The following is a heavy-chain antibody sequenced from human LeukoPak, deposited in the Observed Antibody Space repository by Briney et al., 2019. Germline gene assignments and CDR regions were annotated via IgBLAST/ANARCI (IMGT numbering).Heavy chain of an antibody. Sequence: ASVKVSCKASLGTFSSYAISWVRPAPGQGLEWMGGIIPIFGTANYAQKFQGRVTNTADKSTSTAYMELSSLRSEDTAVYYCASNGAYCSSTSCYAQSDYYYGMDVWGKGTTVTVSS. CDR3: ASNGAYCSSTSCYAQSDYYYGMDV. V-gene: IGHV1-69*06. CDR2: IIPIFGTA. J-gene: IGHJ6*04. D-gene: IGHD2-2*01. CDR1: LGTFSSYA.